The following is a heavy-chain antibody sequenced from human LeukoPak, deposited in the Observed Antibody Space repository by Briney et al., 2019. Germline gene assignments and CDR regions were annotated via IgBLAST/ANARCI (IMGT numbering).Heavy chain of an antibody. V-gene: IGHV4-31*03. D-gene: IGHD3-10*01. Sequence: PSETLSLTCTVSGGSISSSSYYWGWIRQPPGKGLEWIGYIYYSGSTYYNPSLKSRVTISVDTSKNQFSLKLSSVTAADTAVYYCARDRARFGELLMDAFDIWGQGTMVTVSS. J-gene: IGHJ3*02. CDR2: IYYSGST. CDR3: ARDRARFGELLMDAFDI. CDR1: GGSISSSSYY.